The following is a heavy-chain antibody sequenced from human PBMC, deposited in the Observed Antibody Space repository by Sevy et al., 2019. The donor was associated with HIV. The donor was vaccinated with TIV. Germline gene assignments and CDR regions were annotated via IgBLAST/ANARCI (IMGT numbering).Heavy chain of an antibody. CDR2: IYHSGNI. CDR1: GVSISDTNW. Sequence: SDTLSLTCAVAGVSISDTNWWSWVRQPPGKGLEWIGEIYHSGNINYNPSLKSRVTISIDKSKNQFSLILTSVTAADTAVYYCVRIPVSAKEWWLDPWGQGTLVTVSS. CDR3: VRIPVSAKEWWLDP. D-gene: IGHD3-3*01. J-gene: IGHJ5*02. V-gene: IGHV4-4*02.